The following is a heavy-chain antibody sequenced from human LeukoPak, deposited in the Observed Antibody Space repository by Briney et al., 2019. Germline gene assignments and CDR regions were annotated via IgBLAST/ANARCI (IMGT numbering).Heavy chain of an antibody. V-gene: IGHV3-53*05. Sequence: PGGSLRLSCAASEYIVSNNYMSWVRQAPGKGLEWVSVIYPGGSTYYADSVKGRFTISRDSSKNILYLQINSLRSDDTAVYYCARALGRREQWLARYWGQGTLVTDSS. CDR1: EYIVSNNY. J-gene: IGHJ4*02. CDR3: ARALGRREQWLARY. CDR2: IYPGGST. D-gene: IGHD6-19*01.